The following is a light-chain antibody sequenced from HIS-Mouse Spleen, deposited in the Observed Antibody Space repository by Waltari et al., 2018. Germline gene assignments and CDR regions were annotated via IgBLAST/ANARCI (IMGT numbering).Light chain of an antibody. CDR2: EDS. V-gene: IGLV3-10*01. Sequence: SYELTQPPSVSVSPGQTARITCSGDALPKKYAYWYQKKSGQAPVLVIYEDSKRHSGLPERFSGSSSGTMATLTISGAQVGDEADYYCYSTDSSGNHRVFGGGTKLTVL. CDR3: YSTDSSGNHRV. CDR1: ALPKKY. J-gene: IGLJ2*01.